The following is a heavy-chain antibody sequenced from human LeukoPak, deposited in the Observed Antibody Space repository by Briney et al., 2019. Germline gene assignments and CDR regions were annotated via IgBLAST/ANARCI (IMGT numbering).Heavy chain of an antibody. J-gene: IGHJ4*02. V-gene: IGHV3-9*01. Sequence: GGSLRLSCAASGFTFDDYAMHWVRQAPGKGLEWVSGISWNSGSIGYADSVKGQFTISRDNAKNSLYLQMNSLRAEDTALYYCAAGGWNYWAPFDYWGQGTLVTVSS. CDR2: ISWNSGSI. D-gene: IGHD1-7*01. CDR1: GFTFDDYA. CDR3: AAGGWNYWAPFDY.